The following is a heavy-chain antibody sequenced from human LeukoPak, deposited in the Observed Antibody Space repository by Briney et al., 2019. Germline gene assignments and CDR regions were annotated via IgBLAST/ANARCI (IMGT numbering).Heavy chain of an antibody. CDR2: INPNSGGT. V-gene: IGHV1-2*02. J-gene: IGHJ6*04. Sequence: GASVKVSCKASGYTFTGYYMHWVRQAPGQGLEWMGWINPNSGGTNYAQKFQGRVTMTRDTSISTAYMELSRLRSDDTAVYYCARAFKYYYDSGKLDVWGKGTTVTVSS. D-gene: IGHD3-22*01. CDR1: GYTFTGYY. CDR3: ARAFKYYYDSGKLDV.